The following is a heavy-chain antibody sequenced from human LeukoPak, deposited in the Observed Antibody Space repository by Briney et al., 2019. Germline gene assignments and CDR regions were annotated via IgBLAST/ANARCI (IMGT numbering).Heavy chain of an antibody. CDR2: MSYDGSNK. CDR1: GFTFSSYG. J-gene: IGHJ4*02. CDR3: ARDYSYAQHY. D-gene: IGHD5-18*01. V-gene: IGHV3-30*03. Sequence: GGSLRLSCAASGFTFSSYGMHWVRQAPGKGLEWVAVMSYDGSNKYYADSVKGRFTISRDNSKNTLYLQMNSLRAEDTAVYYCARDYSYAQHYWGQGTLVTVSS.